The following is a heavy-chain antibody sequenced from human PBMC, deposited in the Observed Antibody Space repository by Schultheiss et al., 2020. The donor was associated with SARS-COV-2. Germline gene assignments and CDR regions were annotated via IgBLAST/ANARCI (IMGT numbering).Heavy chain of an antibody. CDR1: GGSISSYY. CDR3: ARDWVDTAMGGYYYYGMDV. J-gene: IGHJ6*02. D-gene: IGHD5-18*01. V-gene: IGHV4-59*01. CDR2: IYYSGST. Sequence: SETLSLTCTVSGGSISSYYWSWIRQPPGKGLEWIGYIYYSGSTNYNPSLKSRVTISVDTSKNQFSLKLSSVTAADTAVYYCARDWVDTAMGGYYYYGMDVWGQGTTVTVSS.